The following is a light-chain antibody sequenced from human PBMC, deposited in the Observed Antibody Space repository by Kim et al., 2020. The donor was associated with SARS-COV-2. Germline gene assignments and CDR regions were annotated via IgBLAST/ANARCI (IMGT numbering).Light chain of an antibody. CDR3: QQYNRYPYT. CDR2: AAS. Sequence: ASVGDRVTITCRASQVIHTYLAWFQQKPGQAPKSLIYAASNLHSGVSSRFSGSGSGTDFTLTISGLQPEDFAIYYCQQYNRYPYTFGQGTKLEI. J-gene: IGKJ2*01. CDR1: QVIHTY. V-gene: IGKV1-16*01.